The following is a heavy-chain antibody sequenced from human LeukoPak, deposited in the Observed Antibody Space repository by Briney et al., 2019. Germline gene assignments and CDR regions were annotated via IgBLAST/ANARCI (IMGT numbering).Heavy chain of an antibody. D-gene: IGHD4/OR15-4a*01. Sequence: SETLSLTCTVSGGSISSYYWSWIRQPPGKGLEWIGYVYYSGSTNYKPSLESRVTITVDTSKNQFSLKLSSVAAADTAVYYCATRGAYYYYGMDVWGQGTTVTVSS. CDR1: GGSISSYY. J-gene: IGHJ6*02. CDR3: ATRGAYYYYGMDV. V-gene: IGHV4-59*08. CDR2: VYYSGST.